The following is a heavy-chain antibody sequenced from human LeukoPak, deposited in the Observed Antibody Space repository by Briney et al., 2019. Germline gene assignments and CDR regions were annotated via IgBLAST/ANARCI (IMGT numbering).Heavy chain of an antibody. CDR1: GGSISSSSYY. D-gene: IGHD6-13*01. CDR2: IYYSGST. V-gene: IGHV4-39*07. CDR3: ARDHRAAAGTGKNWFDP. J-gene: IGHJ5*02. Sequence: SETLSLTCTVSGGSISSSSYYWGWIRQPPGKGLEWIGSIYYSGSTYYNPSLKSRVTISVDTSKNQFSLKLSSVTAADTAVYYCARDHRAAAGTGKNWFDPWGQGTLVTVSS.